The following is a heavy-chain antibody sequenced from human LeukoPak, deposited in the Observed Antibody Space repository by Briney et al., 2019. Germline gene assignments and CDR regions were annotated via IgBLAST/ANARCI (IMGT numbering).Heavy chain of an antibody. J-gene: IGHJ4*02. CDR2: IYHSGST. CDR3: ARRGLGIWGSFDS. D-gene: IGHD7-27*01. V-gene: IGHV4-30-4*01. CDR1: VGSFSSGDYY. Sequence: SETLSLTCTASVGSFSSGDYYWSWVRQPPGKGLEWIGYIYHSGSTYYNPSLKSRLTMSVDTSKNQFSLKLSSVTAADTAVYYCARRGLGIWGSFDSGGQGTLVTVSS.